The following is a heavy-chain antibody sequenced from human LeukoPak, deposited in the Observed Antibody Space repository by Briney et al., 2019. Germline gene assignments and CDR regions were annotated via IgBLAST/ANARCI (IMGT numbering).Heavy chain of an antibody. Sequence: PGGSLRLSCAASGFTFSSYWMHWVRQAPGKGLVWVSRINSVGSSTTYADSVKGRFTISRDNAKNSLYLQMNGLRAEDTAVYYXXXXXLMGDSYFVYWGQGSLVTVSS. CDR2: INSVGSST. CDR1: GFTFSSYW. D-gene: IGHD2-21*02. V-gene: IGHV3-74*01. J-gene: IGHJ4*02. CDR3: XXXXLMGDSYFVY.